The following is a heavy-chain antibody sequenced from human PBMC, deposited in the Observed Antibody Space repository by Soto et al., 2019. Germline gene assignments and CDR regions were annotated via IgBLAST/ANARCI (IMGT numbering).Heavy chain of an antibody. Sequence: GGSLRLSCAASGFTFSSYWMSWVRQAPGKGLEWVANIKQDGSEKYYVDSVKGRFTISRDNAKNSLYLQMNSLRAEDTAVYYCAREGSVYDFWSGYYMAIWGQGTMVTVSS. J-gene: IGHJ3*02. CDR3: AREGSVYDFWSGYYMAI. D-gene: IGHD3-3*01. CDR2: IKQDGSEK. V-gene: IGHV3-7*01. CDR1: GFTFSSYW.